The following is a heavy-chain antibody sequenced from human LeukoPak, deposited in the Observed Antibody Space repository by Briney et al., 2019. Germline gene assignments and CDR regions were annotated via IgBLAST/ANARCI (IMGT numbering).Heavy chain of an antibody. CDR1: GGSISSGGYY. CDR2: IYYSGST. D-gene: IGHD5-18*01. J-gene: IGHJ4*02. Sequence: SQTLSLTCTVSGGSISSGGYYWSWIRQHPGKGLEWIGYIYYSGSTYYNPSLKSRVTISVDTSKNQFSLKLSSVTAADTAVYYCAAAGLLPSYGPAFDYWGQGTPVTVSS. V-gene: IGHV4-31*03. CDR3: AAAGLLPSYGPAFDY.